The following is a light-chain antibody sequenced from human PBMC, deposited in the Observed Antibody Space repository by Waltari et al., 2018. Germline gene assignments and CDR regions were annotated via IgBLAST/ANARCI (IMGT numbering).Light chain of an antibody. CDR1: TSDVGAHNY. CDR3: SSYAHNNHFV. J-gene: IGLJ1*01. V-gene: IGLV2-8*01. Sequence: QSVLTQPPSAPGSPGQSVTISCTGTTSDVGAHNYVSWYQQHPGKVPKLLIYEVTKRPSGVPDRFSGSKSGNTASLTVSGLQADDEADYYCSSYAHNNHFVFGTGTKVTVL. CDR2: EVT.